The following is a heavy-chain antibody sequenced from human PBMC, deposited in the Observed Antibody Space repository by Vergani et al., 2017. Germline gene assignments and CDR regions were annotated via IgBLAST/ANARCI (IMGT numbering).Heavy chain of an antibody. CDR3: ARDNKQLRPRAFDL. CDR2: IYVSVIT. J-gene: IGHJ3*01. V-gene: IGHV4-61*02. Sequence: QVQLQESVPGLVKPSQTLSLTCTVSGASINNAFYYSHWIRQPAGKGLEWIGRIYVSVITDYNSSLQSRVPMSVDTSKKQFSLTLTSLTAADPAVYYGARDNKQLRPRAFDLRGEGTMVTVSS. D-gene: IGHD4-23*01. CDR1: GASINNAFYY.